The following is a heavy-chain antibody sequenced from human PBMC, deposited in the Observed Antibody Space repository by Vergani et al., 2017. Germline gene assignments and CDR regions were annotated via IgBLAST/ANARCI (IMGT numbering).Heavy chain of an antibody. CDR2: IYHSGST. Sequence: QVQLQESGPGLVKPSETLSLTCTVSGYSISSGYYWGWIRQPPGKGLDWIGSIYHSGSTYYNPSLKSRVTISVDTSKNQFSLKLSSGTAADTAVYYCARASGGYVWGIYEAWFDPWGQGTLVTVSS. CDR3: ARASGGYVWGIYEAWFDP. V-gene: IGHV4-38-2*02. D-gene: IGHD3-16*01. J-gene: IGHJ5*02. CDR1: GYSISSGYY.